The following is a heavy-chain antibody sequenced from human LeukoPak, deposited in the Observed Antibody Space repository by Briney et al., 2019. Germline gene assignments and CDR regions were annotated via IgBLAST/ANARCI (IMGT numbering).Heavy chain of an antibody. CDR2: IKQDGSEK. Sequence: GGSLRLSCAASGFTFSSYWMSWVRQAPGKGLECVADIKQDGSEKYYVDSVKGRFTISRDNAKNSLYLQMNGLRVEDTAVYYCARGKSGSYGTKGYWGQGTLVTVSS. J-gene: IGHJ4*02. V-gene: IGHV3-7*01. D-gene: IGHD1-26*01. CDR3: ARGKSGSYGTKGY. CDR1: GFTFSSYW.